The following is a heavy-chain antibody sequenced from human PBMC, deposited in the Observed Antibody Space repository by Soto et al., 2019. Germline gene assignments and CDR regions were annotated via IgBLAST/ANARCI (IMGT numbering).Heavy chain of an antibody. CDR3: AKVPHTNVCWAYYFES. CDR2: SSPRGDTI. D-gene: IGHD2-21*01. J-gene: IGHJ4*02. CDR1: GFSLANYP. Sequence: GGSLRLSCVASGFSLANYPMKWVRQTPGKGLEWISYSSPRGDTIYYADSVEGRFTISRDNARNSLSLHRSSLRDEESALYYCAKVPHTNVCWAYYFESWGQGVPVTI. V-gene: IGHV3-48*02.